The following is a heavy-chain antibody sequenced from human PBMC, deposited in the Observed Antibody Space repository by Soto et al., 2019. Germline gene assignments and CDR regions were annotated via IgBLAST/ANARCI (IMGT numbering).Heavy chain of an antibody. J-gene: IGHJ4*02. CDR2: ISWNSGSI. V-gene: IGHV3-9*01. Sequence: SLRLSCAASGFTFDDYAMHWVRQAPGKGLEWVSGISWNSGSIGYADSVKGRFTISRDNAKNSLYLQMNSLRAEDTALYYCAKGIVNYYDSSGYDYWGQGTLVTVSS. CDR3: AKGIVNYYDSSGYDY. D-gene: IGHD3-22*01. CDR1: GFTFDDYA.